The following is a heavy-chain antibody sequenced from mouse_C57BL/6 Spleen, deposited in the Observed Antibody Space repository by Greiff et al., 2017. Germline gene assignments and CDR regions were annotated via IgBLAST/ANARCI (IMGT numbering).Heavy chain of an antibody. V-gene: IGHV5-9-1*02. J-gene: IGHJ1*03. CDR1: GFTFSSYA. CDR3: TRDYGSSYDWYFDV. Sequence: EVHLVESGEGLVKPGGSLKLSCAASGFTFSSYAMSWVRQTPEKRLEWVAYISSGGDYIYYADTVKGRFTISRDNARNTLYLQMSSLKSEDTAMYYCTRDYGSSYDWYFDVWGTGTTVTVSS. D-gene: IGHD1-1*01. CDR2: ISSGGDYI.